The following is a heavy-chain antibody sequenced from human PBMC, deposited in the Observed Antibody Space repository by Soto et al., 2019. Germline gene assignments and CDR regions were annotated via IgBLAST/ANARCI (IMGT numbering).Heavy chain of an antibody. CDR2: ISYDGSNK. V-gene: IGHV3-30*18. Sequence: QVQLVESGGGVVQPGRSLRLSCAASGFTFSSYGMHWVRQAPGKGLEWVAVISYDGSNKYYADSVKGRFTISRDNSKNTLYLQMNSLRAEDTAVYYCAKDTGRYYYYYYMDVWGKGTTVTVSS. CDR3: AKDTGRYYYYYYMDV. CDR1: GFTFSSYG. J-gene: IGHJ6*03. D-gene: IGHD1-26*01.